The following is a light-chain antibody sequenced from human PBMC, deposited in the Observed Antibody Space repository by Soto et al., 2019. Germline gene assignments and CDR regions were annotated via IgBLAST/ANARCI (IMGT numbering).Light chain of an antibody. J-gene: IGKJ1*01. CDR1: ESIRNE. Sequence: DIQMTQSPYSLSASLGDRVTITCRPSESIRNELNWFQQRPGKAPRLLIYDTFTLQSGVPSRFSGSVSGTEFSLTISSLQAGDSAIYYCQQSFTTPWTFGQGTKVEI. CDR3: QQSFTTPWT. V-gene: IGKV1-39*01. CDR2: DTF.